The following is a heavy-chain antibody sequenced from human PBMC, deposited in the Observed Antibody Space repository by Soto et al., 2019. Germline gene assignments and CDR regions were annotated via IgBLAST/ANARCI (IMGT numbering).Heavy chain of an antibody. Sequence: QVTLKESGPVLVKPTEPLTLTCTVSGFSLSNARMGVSWIRQPPGKALEWLAHIFSNDEKSYSTSLKSRLTISKDTSKRQVVLTMTNMDPVDTATYYCARIRLEVGANFLYYFDYWGQGTLVTVSS. CDR3: ARIRLEVGANFLYYFDY. D-gene: IGHD1-26*01. V-gene: IGHV2-26*01. CDR2: IFSNDEK. J-gene: IGHJ4*02. CDR1: GFSLSNARMG.